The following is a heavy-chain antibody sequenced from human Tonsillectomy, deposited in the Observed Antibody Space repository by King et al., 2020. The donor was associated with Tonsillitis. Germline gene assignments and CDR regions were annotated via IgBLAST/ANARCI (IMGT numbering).Heavy chain of an antibody. CDR3: ARAPYDSSGYSDPSYFDY. D-gene: IGHD3-22*01. Sequence: QVQLPQWGAGLLKPSENLSLTCAVYGGSFSGYYWSWIRQPPGKGLEWIGEINHSGSTNYNPSLKSRVTISVDTSKNQFSLTLSSVTAADTAVYYCARAPYDSSGYSDPSYFDYWGQGTLVTVSS. CDR1: GGSFSGYY. J-gene: IGHJ4*02. V-gene: IGHV4-34*01. CDR2: INHSGST.